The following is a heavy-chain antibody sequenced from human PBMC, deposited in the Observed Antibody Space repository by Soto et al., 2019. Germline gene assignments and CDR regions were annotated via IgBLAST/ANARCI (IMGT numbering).Heavy chain of an antibody. D-gene: IGHD3-3*01. CDR3: ARGAFGAYYLDS. Sequence: EVQLVESGGGLVQPGGSLRLSCVASGFTFSNYWIHWVRQTPGEGLVWVSRIKGDVITTNYADSVKGRFTISRDNAKNTVFLLMNSLRAEDTALYYCARGAFGAYYLDSWGQGTLVIVS. CDR2: IKGDVITT. V-gene: IGHV3-74*01. J-gene: IGHJ4*02. CDR1: GFTFSNYW.